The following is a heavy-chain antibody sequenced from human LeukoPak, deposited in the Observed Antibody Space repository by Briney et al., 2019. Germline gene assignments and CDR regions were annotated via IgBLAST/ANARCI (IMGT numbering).Heavy chain of an antibody. CDR1: GGSISSYY. Sequence: PSETLSLTCTVSGGSISSYYWSWIRQPPGKGLEWIGYIYYSGSTNYNPSLKRRVTISVDTSKNPFSLKLSSVTAADTAVYYCARNDPRGYCSSTSCYRIFDPWGQGTLVTVSS. J-gene: IGHJ5*02. CDR2: IYYSGST. D-gene: IGHD2-2*02. CDR3: ARNDPRGYCSSTSCYRIFDP. V-gene: IGHV4-59*01.